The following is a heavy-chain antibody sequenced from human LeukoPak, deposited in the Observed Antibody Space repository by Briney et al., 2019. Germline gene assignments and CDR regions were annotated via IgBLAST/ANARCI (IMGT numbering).Heavy chain of an antibody. V-gene: IGHV1-69*06. Sequence: ASVKVSCKASGGTFTSYAISWVRHAPGQGLEWMGGIIPIFGTANYAQKFQGRVTITADKSTSTAYMELSSLRSEDTAVYYCARVGPSLPLTGYVDYWGQGTLVTVSS. J-gene: IGHJ4*02. D-gene: IGHD3-10*01. CDR2: IIPIFGTA. CDR3: ARVGPSLPLTGYVDY. CDR1: GGTFTSYA.